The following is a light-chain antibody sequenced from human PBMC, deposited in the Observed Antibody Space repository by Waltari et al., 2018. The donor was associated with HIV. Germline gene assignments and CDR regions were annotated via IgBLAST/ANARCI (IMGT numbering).Light chain of an antibody. J-gene: IGKJ4*01. CDR3: QQANSFPLT. Sequence: DIQMTQSPSSVSASVGDRVTITCRASQPISTWLAWYQQKPGKAPKLLIYAAATLQSGVPSRFSGSGSGTDFTLTISSLQPEGFATYYCQQANSFPLTFGGGTKVDIK. V-gene: IGKV1D-12*01. CDR1: QPISTW. CDR2: AAA.